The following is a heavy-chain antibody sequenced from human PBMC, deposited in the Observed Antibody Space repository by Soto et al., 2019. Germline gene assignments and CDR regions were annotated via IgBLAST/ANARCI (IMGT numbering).Heavy chain of an antibody. CDR3: TRDQGGSYDSWFDP. V-gene: IGHV3-21*06. J-gene: IGHJ5*02. CDR2: INSGSGFT. CDR1: GFTFPSYT. Sequence: GGSLRLSCSASGFTFPSYTMSWVRLAPGKGLEWVSGINSGSGFTYYADSVKGRFTISRDNTKNSVSLQMSSLRVEDTAMYYCTRDQGGSYDSWFDPWGRGTLVTVSS. D-gene: IGHD1-26*01.